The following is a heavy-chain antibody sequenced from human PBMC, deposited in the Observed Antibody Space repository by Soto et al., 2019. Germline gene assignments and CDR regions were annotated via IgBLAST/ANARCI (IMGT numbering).Heavy chain of an antibody. CDR3: AKYPRYCSGGSCYPPLFYYGMDV. CDR1: GFTFRNYW. V-gene: IGHV3-NL1*01. J-gene: IGHJ6*02. Sequence: PGGSLRLSCAASGFTFRNYWMHWVRQAPGKGLEWVSRIDSDGSNKYYADSVKGRFTISRDNSKNTLYLQMNSLRAEDTAVYYCAKYPRYCSGGSCYPPLFYYGMDVWGQGTTVTVSS. CDR2: IDSDGSNK. D-gene: IGHD2-15*01.